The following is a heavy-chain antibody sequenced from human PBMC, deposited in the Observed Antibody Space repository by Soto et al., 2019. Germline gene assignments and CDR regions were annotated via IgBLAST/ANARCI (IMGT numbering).Heavy chain of an antibody. V-gene: IGHV3-74*01. J-gene: IGHJ4*02. D-gene: IGHD3-10*01. Sequence: GSLRLSCAASGFIFKMYWMHWVRQSPGKGLVWISRIYNDGTYSDYADSVRGRFTISRDNVDDTLYLQMNNLRAEDSGLYYCTRGPRPISTGTGAYWGQGTQVTVSS. CDR3: TRGPRPISTGTGAY. CDR1: GFIFKMYW. CDR2: IYNDGTYS.